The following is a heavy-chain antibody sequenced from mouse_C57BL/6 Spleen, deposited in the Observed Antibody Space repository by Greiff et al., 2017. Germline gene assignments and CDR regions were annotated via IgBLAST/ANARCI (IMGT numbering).Heavy chain of an antibody. D-gene: IGHD1-1*01. Sequence: EVKLVESGGGLVKPGGSLKLSCAASGFTFSDYGMHWVRQAPEKGLEWVAYISSGSSTIYYADTVNGRFTISRDNAKNTLFLQMTSLRSEDTAMYYCARSYYGSSYFDYWGQGTTLTVSS. CDR2: ISSGSSTI. CDR1: GFTFSDYG. CDR3: ARSYYGSSYFDY. V-gene: IGHV5-17*01. J-gene: IGHJ2*01.